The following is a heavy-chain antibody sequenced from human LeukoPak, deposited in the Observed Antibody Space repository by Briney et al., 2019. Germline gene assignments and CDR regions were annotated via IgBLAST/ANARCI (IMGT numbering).Heavy chain of an antibody. D-gene: IGHD1/OR15-1a*01. CDR2: MSWDVGST. J-gene: IGHJ6*03. Sequence: GGSLRLSCAASGFTFDDDAMHWVRQAPGKGLEWVSLMSWDVGSTYYADSGKGRFTISRDNAKNSVYLQMNRLRAEDTAVYYCARVRREMKRSLGRTTEYSYYFYMDVWGKGTTVTVSS. CDR3: ARVRREMKRSLGRTTEYSYYFYMDV. V-gene: IGHV3-43D*03. CDR1: GFTFDDDA.